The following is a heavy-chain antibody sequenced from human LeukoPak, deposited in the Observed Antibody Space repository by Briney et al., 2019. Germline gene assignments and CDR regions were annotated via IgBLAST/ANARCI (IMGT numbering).Heavy chain of an antibody. J-gene: IGHJ4*02. V-gene: IGHV1-2*07. D-gene: IGHD5-12*01. CDR1: GYTFTAYY. Sequence: ASVKVSCKPSGYTFTAYYVHWVRQAPGQGLEWMGWINCNSGGSKYADRFQGRVTMTRDTSIGTAYMEFTSLRSDDTAVYYCARGVGYSGYDFDYWGQGTLVTVSS. CDR2: INCNSGGS. CDR3: ARGVGYSGYDFDY.